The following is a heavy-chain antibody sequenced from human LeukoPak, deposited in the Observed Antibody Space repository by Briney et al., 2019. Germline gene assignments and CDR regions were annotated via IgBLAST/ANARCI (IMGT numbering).Heavy chain of an antibody. J-gene: IGHJ4*02. CDR1: GFTFGSSS. CDR3: SKRDTSGYYYFDY. V-gene: IGHV3-23*01. D-gene: IGHD3-22*01. CDR2: LSGSGFTT. Sequence: GGSLRLSCAASGFTFGSSSMSWVRQAPGKGLEWVSSLSGSGFTTSYADSVKGRFTISRDNSKNTLYLQMNSLRAEDTAVYYCSKRDTSGYYYFDYWGQGTLVTVS.